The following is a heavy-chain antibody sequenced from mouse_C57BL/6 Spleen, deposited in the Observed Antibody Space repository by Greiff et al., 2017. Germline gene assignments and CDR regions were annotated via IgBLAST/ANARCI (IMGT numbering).Heavy chain of an antibody. CDR2: ISDGGSYT. V-gene: IGHV5-4*01. CDR3: ARDWGTEGNYFDY. Sequence: EVKLVESGGGLVKPGGSLKLSCAASGFTFSSYAMSWVRQTPEKRLEWVATISDGGSYTYYPDNVKGRFTISRDNAKNNLYLQMSHLKSEDTAMYYCARDWGTEGNYFDYWGQGTTLTVSS. CDR1: GFTFSSYA. J-gene: IGHJ2*01. D-gene: IGHD3-3*01.